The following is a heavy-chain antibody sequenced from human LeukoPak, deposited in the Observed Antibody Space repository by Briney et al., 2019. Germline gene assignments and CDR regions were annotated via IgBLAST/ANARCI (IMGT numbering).Heavy chain of an antibody. V-gene: IGHV3-30*03. CDR1: GFTFSSYG. J-gene: IGHJ5*02. CDR2: ISYDGSNK. CDR3: TRRTSEYCSSTSCYPHWFDP. Sequence: GGSLRLSCAASGFTFSSYGMHWVRQAPGKGLEWVAVISYDGSNKYYADSVKGRFTISRDNSKNTLYLQMNSLRAEDTAVYYCTRRTSEYCSSTSCYPHWFDPWGQGTLVTVSS. D-gene: IGHD2-2*01.